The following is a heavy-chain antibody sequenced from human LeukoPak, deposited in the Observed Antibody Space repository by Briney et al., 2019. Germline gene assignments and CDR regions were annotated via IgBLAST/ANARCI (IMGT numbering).Heavy chain of an antibody. CDR1: GFTFSSYW. J-gene: IGHJ6*03. Sequence: PGGSLRLSCAASGFTFSSYWMSWVRQAPGKGLEWVANIKQDGSEKNYVDSVKGRFTLSRDNAKNALYLQMNSLRAEDTAVYYCARGMTTGYYYYMDVWGKGTTVTVSS. CDR2: IKQDGSEK. V-gene: IGHV3-7*04. CDR3: ARGMTTGYYYYMDV. D-gene: IGHD4-11*01.